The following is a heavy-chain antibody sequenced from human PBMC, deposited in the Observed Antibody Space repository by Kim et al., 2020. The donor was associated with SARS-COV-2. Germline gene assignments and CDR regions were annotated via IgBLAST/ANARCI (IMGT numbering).Heavy chain of an antibody. CDR3: ARAGDGYKPFRY. J-gene: IGHJ4*02. D-gene: IGHD5-12*01. Sequence: NTNPSRKSRVTISVDTSKNQFSRKLSSVTAADTAVYYCARAGDGYKPFRYWGQGTLVTVSS. V-gene: IGHV4-59*01.